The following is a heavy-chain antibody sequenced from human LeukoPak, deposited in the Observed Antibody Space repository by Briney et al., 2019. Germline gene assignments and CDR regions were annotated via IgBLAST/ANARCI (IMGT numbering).Heavy chain of an antibody. CDR2: ISSDGNTK. D-gene: IGHD3-22*01. CDR3: VREGYYERGGPFSGYFDY. V-gene: IGHV3-30*04. Sequence: GGSLRLSCAASGFIFNDYAIHWARQAPGKGLEWVAVISSDGNTKFYTNSVKGRFTISRDDSKNTLSLQLSSLRVEDTAIYYCVREGYYERGGPFSGYFDYWGQGDLVTVSS. CDR1: GFIFNDYA. J-gene: IGHJ4*02.